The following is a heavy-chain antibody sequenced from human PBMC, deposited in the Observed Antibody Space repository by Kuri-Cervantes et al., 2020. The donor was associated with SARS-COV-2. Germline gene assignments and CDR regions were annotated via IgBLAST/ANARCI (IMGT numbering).Heavy chain of an antibody. CDR3: ARGRGRKQLVRPNWFDP. V-gene: IGHV3-53*01. J-gene: IGHJ5*02. CDR1: GFTFSSYA. D-gene: IGHD6-13*01. CDR2: IYSGGST. Sequence: GGSLRLSCAASGFTFSSYAMHWVRQAPGKGLEWVSVIYSGGSTYYADSVKGRFTISRDNSKNTLYLQMNSLRAEDTAVYYCARGRGRKQLVRPNWFDPWGQGTLVTVSS.